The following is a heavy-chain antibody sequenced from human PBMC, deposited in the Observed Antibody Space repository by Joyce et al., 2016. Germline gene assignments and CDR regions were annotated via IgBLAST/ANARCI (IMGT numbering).Heavy chain of an antibody. V-gene: IGHV3-30*04. D-gene: IGHD6-13*01. J-gene: IGHJ3*02. CDR2: RSYDGPNK. CDR3: ARRSGIPAGRRPGAFDR. CDR1: GSIFRGDA. Sequence: QEQLEESGGGVVQPGTSLRLSCTAPGSIFRGDAMNGVRQAPGKVVEGGAIRSYDGPNKFYADSVRGRFTISRDNYKNTLFLQMNSLTIEDAGVYYCARRSGIPAGRRPGAFDRWGQGTVGTVSS.